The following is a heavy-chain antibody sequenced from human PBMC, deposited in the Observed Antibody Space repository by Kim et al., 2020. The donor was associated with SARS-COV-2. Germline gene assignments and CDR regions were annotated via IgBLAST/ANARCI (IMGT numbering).Heavy chain of an antibody. V-gene: IGHV3-30*18. CDR1: GFTFTRHA. CDR3: AKDLEFWGSVFDY. CDR2: ISFNGNIK. Sequence: GGSLRLSCAASGFTFTRHAMHWVRQAPGKGLEWVAMISFNGNIKKFADSVQGRFTISRDNSKRLVYLQMNGLRPEDTALYYCAKDLEFWGSVFDYWGQGT. D-gene: IGHD3-16*01. J-gene: IGHJ4*02.